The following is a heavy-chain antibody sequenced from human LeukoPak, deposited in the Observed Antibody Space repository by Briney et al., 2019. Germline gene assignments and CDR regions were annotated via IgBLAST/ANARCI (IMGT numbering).Heavy chain of an antibody. V-gene: IGHV3-7*01. D-gene: IGHD3-10*02. CDR2: IKQDGSEK. CDR3: AELGITMIGGV. CDR1: GFPFSSYW. Sequence: GGSLRLSCAASGFPFSSYWMSWVRQVPGKGLEWVANIKQDGSEKYYVDSVKGRFTISRDNAKNSLYLQMNSLRAEDTAVYYCAELGITMIGGVWGKGTTVTISS. J-gene: IGHJ6*04.